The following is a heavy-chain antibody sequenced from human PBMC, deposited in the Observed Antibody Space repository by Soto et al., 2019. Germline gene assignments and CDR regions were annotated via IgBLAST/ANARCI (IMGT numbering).Heavy chain of an antibody. V-gene: IGHV4-61*08. CDR3: ARLGRWLQALDS. CDR1: GGSISSGGYY. D-gene: IGHD5-12*01. CDR2: IYYTGTT. Sequence: ETLSLTCTVSGGSISSGGYYWSWIRQPPGKGLEWVGYIYYTGTTTYNPSLKSRLTLSVDTSKNQFSLKLRSVSAADTAVYYCARLGRWLQALDSWGQGTLVTVSS. J-gene: IGHJ4*02.